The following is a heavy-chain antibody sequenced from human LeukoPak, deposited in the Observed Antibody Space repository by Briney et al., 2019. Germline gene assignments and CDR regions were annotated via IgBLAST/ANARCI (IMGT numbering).Heavy chain of an antibody. CDR2: IYYSGST. CDR1: GGSISSSSYY. CDR3: ARGQYSSTWALDY. Sequence: SETLSLTCTVSGGSISSSSYYWGWIRQPPGKGLEWIGSIYYSGSTYYNPSLKSRVTISVDTSKNQFSLKLTSVTAADTAVYYCARGQYSSTWALDYWGQGTLVTVSS. J-gene: IGHJ4*02. V-gene: IGHV4-39*07. D-gene: IGHD6-13*01.